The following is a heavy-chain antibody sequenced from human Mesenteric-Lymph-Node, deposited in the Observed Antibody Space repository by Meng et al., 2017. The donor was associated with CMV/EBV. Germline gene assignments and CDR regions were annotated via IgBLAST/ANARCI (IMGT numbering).Heavy chain of an antibody. V-gene: IGHV3-53*04. J-gene: IGHJ4*02. CDR1: GFTVSSNY. CDR2: IYSGGST. CDR3: ARDKSYGVGHFDY. Sequence: SCAASGFTVSSNYMSWVRQAPGKGLEWVSVIYSGGSTYYADSVKGRFTISRHNSKNTLYLQMNSLRAEDTAVYYCARDKSYGVGHFDYWGQGTLVTVSS. D-gene: IGHD1-26*01.